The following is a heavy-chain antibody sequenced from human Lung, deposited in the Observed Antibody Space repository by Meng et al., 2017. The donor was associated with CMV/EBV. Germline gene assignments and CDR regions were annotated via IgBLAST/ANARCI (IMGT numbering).Heavy chain of an antibody. Sequence: GRLRRRGPGLVGPSQTLSLTCTAPGGSMSSGNYYWSWIRQPPGKGLEWIGYIHHSGSAYYNPSLKSRVSISVDTSKNQFSLNLNSMTAADTAVYYCASPLGILGIVDLWGRGTLVTVSS. J-gene: IGHJ2*01. CDR1: GGSMSSGNYY. CDR2: IHHSGSA. D-gene: IGHD7-27*01. CDR3: ASPLGILGIVDL. V-gene: IGHV4-30-4*01.